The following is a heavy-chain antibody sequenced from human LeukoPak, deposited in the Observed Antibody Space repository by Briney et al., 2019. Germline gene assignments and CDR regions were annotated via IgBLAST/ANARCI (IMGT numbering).Heavy chain of an antibody. D-gene: IGHD3-9*01. Sequence: GSLKLSFATPPFTFSSFGMYWGLQAPGQGPGWGGGVLYDGSNKYYADSVKGRFTISRDNSKNSLYLQMNSLRAEDTAVYYCARGKRYFDDSLNYFDYWGQGTLVTVSS. J-gene: IGHJ4*02. CDR2: VLYDGSNK. CDR3: ARGKRYFDDSLNYFDY. CDR1: PFTFSSFG. V-gene: IGHV3-30*03.